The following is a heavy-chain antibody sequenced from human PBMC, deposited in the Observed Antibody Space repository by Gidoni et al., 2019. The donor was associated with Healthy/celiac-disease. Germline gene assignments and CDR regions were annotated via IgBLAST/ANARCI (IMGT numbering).Heavy chain of an antibody. CDR2: IWFDGSKK. V-gene: IGHV3-33*01. J-gene: IGHJ6*02. CDR1: GFTFSSYG. D-gene: IGHD6-19*01. CDR3: ARDVFGEQWLPMDLNFYYYGMDV. Sequence: QVQLVESGGGVVQPGRSLILACAASGFTFSSYGFHWAAQAPGKGLEWVAVIWFDGSKKYYADSVKGRFTISRDNSNNTLYLQMNSLRVDDTAVYYCARDVFGEQWLPMDLNFYYYGMDVWGQGTTVTVSS.